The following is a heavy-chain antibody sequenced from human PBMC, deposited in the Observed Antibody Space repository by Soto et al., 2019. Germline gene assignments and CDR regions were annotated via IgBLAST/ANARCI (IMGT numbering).Heavy chain of an antibody. CDR1: AGSFSGNY. CDR2: FSDSGST. CDR3: ARGNFYYGMDV. V-gene: IGHV4-34*01. J-gene: IGHJ6*02. Sequence: SETLSLTCAVSAGSFSGNYWTWIRQPPGKGLEWIGEFSDSGSTNYNPSLKSRVTISEDMSKSQFSLKLSSVTASYTAVYYCARGNFYYGMDVWGQGTTVTVS.